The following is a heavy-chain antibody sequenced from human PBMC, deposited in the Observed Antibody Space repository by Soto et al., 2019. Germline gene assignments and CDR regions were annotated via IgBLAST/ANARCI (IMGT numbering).Heavy chain of an antibody. CDR2: IYYSGIT. D-gene: IGHD4-4*01. CDR3: ARLGNYYQSLDP. J-gene: IGHJ5*02. Sequence: PSGTLSLTCTVSGASISSYWWSWIRQPPGRGLEWIGYIYYSGITNYNPPLKSRVTMSVDTSKNQFSLKLSSVTAADTAVYYCARLGNYYQSLDPWGPGTLVTVSS. CDR1: GASISSYW. V-gene: IGHV4-59*01.